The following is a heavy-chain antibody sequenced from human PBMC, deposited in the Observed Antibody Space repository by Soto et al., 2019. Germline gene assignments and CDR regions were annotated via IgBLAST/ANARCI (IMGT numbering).Heavy chain of an antibody. CDR1: GGSISSGGYY. D-gene: IGHD3-22*01. J-gene: IGHJ4*02. Sequence: QVQLQESGPGLVKPSQTLSLTCTVSGGSISSGGYYWSWIRQHPGKGLEWIGYIYYSGSTYYNPSLKSRVTISVDTSQDQFPLKLSSVTAADTAVYYCARDTRYYYDSSGMGLFDYWGQGTLATVSS. CDR2: IYYSGST. CDR3: ARDTRYYYDSSGMGLFDY. V-gene: IGHV4-31*03.